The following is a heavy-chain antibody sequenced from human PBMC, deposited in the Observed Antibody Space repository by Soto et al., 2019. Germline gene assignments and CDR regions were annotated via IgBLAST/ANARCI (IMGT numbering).Heavy chain of an antibody. Sequence: ASVKVSCKASGYTFTSYVISWGRQAPGQGLEWMGWISAYNGNTNYAQKLQGRVTMTTDTSTSTAYMELRSLRSEDTAVYYCATISVPAYSFEIWGQGTMVTVSS. J-gene: IGHJ3*02. CDR2: ISAYNGNT. D-gene: IGHD2-21*01. CDR3: ATISVPAYSFEI. CDR1: GYTFTSYV. V-gene: IGHV1-18*01.